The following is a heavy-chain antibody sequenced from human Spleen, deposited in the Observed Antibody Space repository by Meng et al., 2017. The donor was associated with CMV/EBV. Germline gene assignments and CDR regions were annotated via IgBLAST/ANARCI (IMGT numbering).Heavy chain of an antibody. CDR1: GFTFSSYT. CDR2: ISDDGSNK. CDR3: ARDMAKVVND. V-gene: IGHV3-30-3*01. Sequence: GGPLRLSCAASGFTFSSYTMHWVRQAPGKGLEWVALISDDGSNKYYADSVKGRFTISRDNSKNTLYLQMNSLRAEDTAVYYCARDMAKVVNDWGQGTLVTVSS. D-gene: IGHD2-21*01. J-gene: IGHJ4*02.